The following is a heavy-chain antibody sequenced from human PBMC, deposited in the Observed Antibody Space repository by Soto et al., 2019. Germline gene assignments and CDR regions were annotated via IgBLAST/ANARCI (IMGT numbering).Heavy chain of an antibody. CDR3: ARTGDNYYYFDC. Sequence: ASVKVSFKASGYTFTSYGISWVRQAPGQGLEWMVRISAYNGNTIYAQKFQDRVTVTTDTSTSTAYMELRSLRSDDTAMYYCARTGDNYYYFDCWGQGTPVTVSS. V-gene: IGHV1-18*01. CDR2: ISAYNGNT. D-gene: IGHD1-1*01. CDR1: GYTFTSYG. J-gene: IGHJ4*02.